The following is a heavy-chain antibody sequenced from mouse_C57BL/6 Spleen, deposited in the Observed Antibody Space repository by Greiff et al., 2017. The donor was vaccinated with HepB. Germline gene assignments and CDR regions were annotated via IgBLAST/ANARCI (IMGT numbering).Heavy chain of an antibody. CDR2: INPNNGGP. Sequence: EVQLQQSGPELVKPGASVKISCKASGYTFTDYYMNWVKQSHGKSLEWIGDINPNNGGPSYHQKFKGKATWTVDKYSSTAYMELRRLTTEDSAVDYWASAYSNYGEGAMDNWGQGTSVTVSS. CDR3: ASAYSNYGEGAMDN. J-gene: IGHJ4*01. CDR1: GYTFTDYY. D-gene: IGHD2-5*01. V-gene: IGHV1-26*01.